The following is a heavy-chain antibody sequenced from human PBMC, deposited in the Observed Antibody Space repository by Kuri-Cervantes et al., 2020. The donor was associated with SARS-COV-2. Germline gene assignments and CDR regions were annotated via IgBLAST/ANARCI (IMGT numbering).Heavy chain of an antibody. J-gene: IGHJ6*03. D-gene: IGHD1-26*01. CDR2: ISSSSSYI. CDR3: AKDEAAWEWYYYYMDV. Sequence: GESLKISCAASGFTFSSYSMNWVRQAPGKGLGWVSSISSSSSYIYYADSVKGRFTISRDNSKNTLYLQMNSLRAEDTAVYYCAKDEAAWEWYYYYMDVWGKGTTVTVSS. V-gene: IGHV3-21*01. CDR1: GFTFSSYS.